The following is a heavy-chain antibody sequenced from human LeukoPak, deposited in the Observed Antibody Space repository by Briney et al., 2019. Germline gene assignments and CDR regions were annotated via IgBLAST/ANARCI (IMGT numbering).Heavy chain of an antibody. CDR3: AKESGYYHY. V-gene: IGHV3-53*01. Sequence: GGSLRLSCAASRCSVNNNYFNWVSQAPGKGLEWVSIIYGGGDTSYADSVKGRFTISRDNSKNTVYLQMNSLRAEDTALYYCAKESGYYHYWGQGTQLTVSS. D-gene: IGHD3-3*01. CDR2: IYGGGDT. CDR1: RCSVNNNY. J-gene: IGHJ4*02.